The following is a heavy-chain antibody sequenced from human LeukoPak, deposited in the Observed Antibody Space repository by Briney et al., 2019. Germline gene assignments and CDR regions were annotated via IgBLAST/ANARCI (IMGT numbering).Heavy chain of an antibody. J-gene: IGHJ6*02. Sequence: GGSLRLSCAASGFTFSSYAMHWVRLAPGKEWVAVTSYDGSNEYYADSVKGRFTISRDNSKNTLYLQMNSLRAEDTAAYYCARGSRGRGIYGIGVWGQGTTVTVSS. D-gene: IGHD3-10*01. CDR2: TSYDGSNE. CDR3: ARGSRGRGIYGIGV. V-gene: IGHV3-30-3*01. CDR1: GFTFSSYA.